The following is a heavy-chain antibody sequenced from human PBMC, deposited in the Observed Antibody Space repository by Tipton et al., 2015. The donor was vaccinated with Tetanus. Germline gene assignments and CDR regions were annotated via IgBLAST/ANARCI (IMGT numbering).Heavy chain of an antibody. D-gene: IGHD3-10*01. CDR1: GGSVSSGSYF. Sequence: TLSLTCTVSGGSVSSGSYFWSWIRQPPGKGLQWIGYIYYSGTTNYNPSLKSRVTISVDTSKNQFSLKLTSVTAVDTAVYYCARTRSTYGTNFDYWGQGTLVTVSS. V-gene: IGHV4-61*01. CDR3: ARTRSTYGTNFDY. J-gene: IGHJ4*02. CDR2: IYYSGTT.